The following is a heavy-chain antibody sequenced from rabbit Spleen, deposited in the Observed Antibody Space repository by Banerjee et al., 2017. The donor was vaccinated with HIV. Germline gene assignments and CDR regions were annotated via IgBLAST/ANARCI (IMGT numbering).Heavy chain of an antibody. J-gene: IGHJ4*01. D-gene: IGHD1-1*01. V-gene: IGHV1S45*01. CDR3: ARDLVSVIGWNFNL. Sequence: QEQLVESGGGLVQPEGSLTLTCTASGVSFSNNFYMCWVRQAPGKGLEWIACISTGSSGFTYFATWAKGRFTCSKASSTTVTLQMTSLTAADTATYFCARDLVSVIGWNFNLWGPGTLVTVS. CDR2: ISTGSSGFT. CDR1: GVSFSNNFY.